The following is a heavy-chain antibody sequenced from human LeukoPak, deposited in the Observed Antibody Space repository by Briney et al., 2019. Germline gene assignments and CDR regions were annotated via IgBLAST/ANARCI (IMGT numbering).Heavy chain of an antibody. CDR1: GFTFSSYS. V-gene: IGHV3-21*01. Sequence: GGSLRLSRAASGFTFSSYSMNWVRHAPGKGLEWVSYITSSSSYIYYADSVKGRFTISRDNDKNSLYLQMNSLRAEDTAVYFCARDRRYGSSYYGMDVWGKGATVTVSS. CDR3: ARDRRYGSSYYGMDV. D-gene: IGHD3-10*01. J-gene: IGHJ6*04. CDR2: ITSSSSYI.